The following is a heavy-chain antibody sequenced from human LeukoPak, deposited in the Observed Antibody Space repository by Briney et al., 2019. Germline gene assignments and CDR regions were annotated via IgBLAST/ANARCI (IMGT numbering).Heavy chain of an antibody. V-gene: IGHV4-34*01. D-gene: IGHD3-10*01. CDR3: AREKRGVVYYYYYYYMDV. CDR1: GGSFSGYY. J-gene: IGHJ6*03. Sequence: SETLSLTCAVYGGSFSGYYWSWIRQPPGKGLEWIGEINHSGSTNYNPSLKSRVTISVDTSKNQFSLKLSSVTAADTAVYYCAREKRGVVYYYYYYYMDVWGKGTTVTVSS. CDR2: INHSGST.